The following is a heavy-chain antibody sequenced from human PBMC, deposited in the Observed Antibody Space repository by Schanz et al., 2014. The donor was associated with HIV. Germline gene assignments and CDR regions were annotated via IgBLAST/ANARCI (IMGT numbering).Heavy chain of an antibody. Sequence: QVQLAESGGGVVQPGRSLRLSCVASGFTFDNYGMHWVRQAPGKGLEWVAVMSYDGIRKNYADSVKGRFTISRDNSKNTLYLQVKSLRAEDTAVYYCAKDRNYYDNRYIGKGNYYYYYGMDVWGQGTTVTVSS. CDR2: MSYDGIRK. V-gene: IGHV3-30*18. D-gene: IGHD3-22*01. CDR3: AKDRNYYDNRYIGKGNYYYYYGMDV. CDR1: GFTFDNYG. J-gene: IGHJ6*02.